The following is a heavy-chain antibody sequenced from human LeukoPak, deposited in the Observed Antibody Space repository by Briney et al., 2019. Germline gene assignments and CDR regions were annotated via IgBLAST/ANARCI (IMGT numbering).Heavy chain of an antibody. CDR2: IYYSGST. V-gene: IGHV4-59*01. Sequence: ASETLSLTCTVSGGSISSYYWSWIRQPPGKGLEWIGYIYYSGSTKYNPSLKSRVTISVDTSKNQFSLKLSSVTAADTAVYYCARHSGSRTKEYHFGHWGQGTLVTVSS. J-gene: IGHJ4*02. CDR1: GGSISSYY. CDR3: ARHSGSRTKEYHFGH. D-gene: IGHD6-19*01.